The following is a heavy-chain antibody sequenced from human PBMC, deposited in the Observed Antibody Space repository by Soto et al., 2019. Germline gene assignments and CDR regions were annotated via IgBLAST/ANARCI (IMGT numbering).Heavy chain of an antibody. J-gene: IGHJ6*02. D-gene: IGHD2-21*02. CDR1: GFSLSTGGVG. CDR3: AHSRCGGDCLRSYSSHYYFGMDV. V-gene: IGHV2-5*02. CDR2: IYWDDDK. Sequence: QITLKESGPTLVKPTQTLTLTCTFSGFSLSTGGVGVGWIRQPPGKALEWLALIYWDDDKRYSPSPKSRLTVTKDTSKNQVVLTMTNMDPVDTATYYCAHSRCGGDCLRSYSSHYYFGMDVWGQGTTVTVSS.